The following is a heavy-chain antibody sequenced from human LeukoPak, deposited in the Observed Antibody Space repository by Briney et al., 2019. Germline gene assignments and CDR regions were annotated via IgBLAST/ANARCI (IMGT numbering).Heavy chain of an antibody. CDR2: IYYSGST. CDR1: GGSISSGDYY. Sequence: SQTLSLTCTVSGGSISSGDYYWSWIRQPPGKGLEWIGYIYYSGSTYYNPSLKSRVTISVDTSKNQFSLKLSSVTAADTAVYYCPSGRGLFTAYYFDYWGQGTLVTLSS. CDR3: PSGRGLFTAYYFDY. D-gene: IGHD3-22*01. V-gene: IGHV4-30-4*01. J-gene: IGHJ4*02.